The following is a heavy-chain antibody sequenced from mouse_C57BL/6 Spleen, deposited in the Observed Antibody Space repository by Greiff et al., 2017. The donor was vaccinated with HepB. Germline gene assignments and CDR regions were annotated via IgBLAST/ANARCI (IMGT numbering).Heavy chain of an antibody. CDR2: VYPGDGDT. V-gene: IGHV1-82*01. CDR1: GYAFSSSW. Sequence: QVQLQQSGPELVKPGASVKISCKASGYAFSSSWMNWVKQRPGKGLEWIGRVYPGDGDTNYNGKFKGKATLTADQSSSTAYMQLSSLTSEDSAVYFCARRLRRGGFDYWGQGTTLTVSS. J-gene: IGHJ2*01. CDR3: ARRLRRGGFDY. D-gene: IGHD2-4*01.